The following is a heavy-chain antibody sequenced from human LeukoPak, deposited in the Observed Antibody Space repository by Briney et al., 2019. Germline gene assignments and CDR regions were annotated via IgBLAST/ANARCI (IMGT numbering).Heavy chain of an antibody. CDR2: ISAYNGNT. D-gene: IGHD2-21*02. CDR1: GYTFTSYG. Sequence: ASVKVSCKASGYTFTSYGISWVRQAPGQGLEWMGWISAYNGNTNYARKLQGRVTMTTDTSTSTAYMELRSLRSDDTAVYYCARVKYRGGYCGGDCYSDYWGQGTLVTVSS. J-gene: IGHJ4*02. CDR3: ARVKYRGGYCGGDCYSDY. V-gene: IGHV1-18*01.